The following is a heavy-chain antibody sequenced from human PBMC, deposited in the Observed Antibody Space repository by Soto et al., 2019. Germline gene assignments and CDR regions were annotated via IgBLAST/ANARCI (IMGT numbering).Heavy chain of an antibody. Sequence: QITLKESGPTLVNPTQTLTLTCTFSGFSLSTSGVGVGWIRQPPGKALEWLALIYWNDDKRYSPSLKSRLTITKDTSKNQVVLTMTNMDPVDTATYYCAHSLAAVAGYDFWSGHPSPSGGYMDVW. J-gene: IGHJ6*01. CDR1: GFSLSTSGVG. CDR2: IYWNDDK. CDR3: AHSLAAVAGYDFWSGHPSPSGGYMDV. D-gene: IGHD3-3*01. V-gene: IGHV2-5*01.